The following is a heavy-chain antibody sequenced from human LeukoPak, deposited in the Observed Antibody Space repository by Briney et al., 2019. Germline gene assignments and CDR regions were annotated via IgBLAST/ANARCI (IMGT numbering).Heavy chain of an antibody. CDR3: ARDSDGYNTYFDY. V-gene: IGHV4-59*01. D-gene: IGHD5-24*01. Sequence: PSETLTLTCTVSGGSISRYYWSWIRQPPGKGLEWIGYIYYSGSTNYNPSLKSRVTISVDTSKNQFSLKLSSVTAADTAVYYCARDSDGYNTYFDYWGQGTLVTVSS. CDR1: GGSISRYY. J-gene: IGHJ4*02. CDR2: IYYSGST.